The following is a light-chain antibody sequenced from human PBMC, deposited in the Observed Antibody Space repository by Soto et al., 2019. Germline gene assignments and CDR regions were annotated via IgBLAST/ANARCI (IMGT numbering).Light chain of an antibody. J-gene: IGKJ3*01. CDR3: QQYGSSPFT. Sequence: EIVLTQSPGTLSLSPGERATLSCRASQSVSSSYLAWYQQKPGQAPRLLIYGASSRATGIPDRFSGSGSGTDFPLTISRLEPEDLALYYCQQYGSSPFTFGPGTKVDIK. V-gene: IGKV3-20*01. CDR1: QSVSSSY. CDR2: GAS.